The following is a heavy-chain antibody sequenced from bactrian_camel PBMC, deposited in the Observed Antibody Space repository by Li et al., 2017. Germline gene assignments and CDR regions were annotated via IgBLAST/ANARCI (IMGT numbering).Heavy chain of an antibody. CDR2: IERDDSM. J-gene: IGHJ4*01. V-gene: IGHV3S67*01. D-gene: IGHD7*01. Sequence: DVQLVESGGGSVQVGGSLTLSCQYSGIPYTSFCMGWLRQPPGKEREGVAIIERDDSMNYVDAVKGRFTISKDSAKSTLYLHMKNLKAEDTATYYCAVTLFCRERAWQPDAYRYWGTGTQVTVS. CDR3: AVTLFCRERAWQPDAYRY. CDR1: GIPYTSFC.